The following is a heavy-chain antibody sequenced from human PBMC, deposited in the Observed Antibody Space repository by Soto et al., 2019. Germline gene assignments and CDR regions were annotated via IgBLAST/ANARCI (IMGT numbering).Heavy chain of an antibody. CDR1: GGAFSSYA. D-gene: IGHD2-2*01. J-gene: IGHJ4*02. Sequence: ASVKVSCEASGGAFSSYAISSVGQAPGQGLEWMGGIIPIFGTANYAQKFQGRVTITADESTSTAYMELSSLRSEDTAVYYCARMSSSISPGCWGQGTLVTVSS. CDR2: IIPIFGTA. CDR3: ARMSSSISPGC. V-gene: IGHV1-69*13.